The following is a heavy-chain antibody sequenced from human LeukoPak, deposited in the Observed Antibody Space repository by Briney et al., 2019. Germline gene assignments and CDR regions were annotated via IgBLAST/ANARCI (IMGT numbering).Heavy chain of an antibody. V-gene: IGHV3-23*01. J-gene: IGHJ4*02. Sequence: GGSLRLSCATSGFTFNNYAMNWVRQAPGKGLEWVSSFSGGGETTYYADSAKGRFTISRDNSQNTLYLQMNSLRAEDTAVYYCARDYADYVGYFFFDYWGQGTLVTVSS. CDR1: GFTFNNYA. CDR2: FSGGGETT. D-gene: IGHD4-17*01. CDR3: ARDYADYVGYFFFDY.